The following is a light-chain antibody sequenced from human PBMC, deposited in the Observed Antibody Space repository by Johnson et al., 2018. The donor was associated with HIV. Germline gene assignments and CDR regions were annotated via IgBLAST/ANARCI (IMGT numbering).Light chain of an antibody. V-gene: IGLV1-51*01. Sequence: QSVLTQPPSVSAAPGQKVTISCSGSSSNIGNNYVSWYQQLPGTAPKLLIYDNNKRPSGIPDRFSGSKSGTSATLGITGLQTGDEADYYCGTWDSSLSAGLFFFGTGTNVTVL. CDR1: SSNIGNNY. CDR3: GTWDSSLSAGLFF. CDR2: DNN. J-gene: IGLJ1*01.